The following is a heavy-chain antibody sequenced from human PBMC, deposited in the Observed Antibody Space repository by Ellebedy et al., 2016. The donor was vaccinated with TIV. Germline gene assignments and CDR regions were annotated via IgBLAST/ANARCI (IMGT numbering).Heavy chain of an antibody. J-gene: IGHJ3*02. V-gene: IGHV1-18*04. CDR3: AILQEGYCSTSDCYIAFQI. CDR1: GYAFNSHD. Sequence: ASVKVSXXASGYAFNSHDIGWVRKAPGQGLEWMGWISTYNGNTNYAQKPQGRVTMTTDTSTTTAYMELRSLRSDDTAVYYCAILQEGYCSTSDCYIAFQIWGQGTMVTVSS. CDR2: ISTYNGNT. D-gene: IGHD2-2*01.